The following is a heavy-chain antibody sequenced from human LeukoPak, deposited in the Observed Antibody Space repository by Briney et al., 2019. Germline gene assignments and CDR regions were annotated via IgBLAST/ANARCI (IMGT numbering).Heavy chain of an antibody. D-gene: IGHD5-18*01. J-gene: IGHJ4*02. CDR2: ISSGGNYR. Sequence: PGGSLRLSCAASGFTFSSYEINWVRQAPGKGLEWVSYISSGGNYRYYADSVKGRFTISRDNARNSLYLQMNSLRAEDTAVYCCAKDTALVSEYWGQGTLVTVSS. CDR3: AKDTALVSEY. V-gene: IGHV3-48*03. CDR1: GFTFSSYE.